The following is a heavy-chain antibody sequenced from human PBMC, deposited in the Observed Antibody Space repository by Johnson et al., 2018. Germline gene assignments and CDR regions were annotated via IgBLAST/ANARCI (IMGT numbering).Heavy chain of an antibody. CDR3: VGGVGWILQH. J-gene: IGHJ1*01. CDR2: IKKDGSEK. D-gene: IGHD1-26*01. V-gene: IGHV3-7*01. CDR1: GFTFSNYW. Sequence: VQLQESGGGLVPPGGSLRLSCAASGFTFSNYWMFWVRQAPGKGLEWVATIKKDGSEKLSVDSVKGRFTMSRDNAKNSLYLQMNSLSDEDTAVYYCVGGVGWILQHWGQGTLVSVSS.